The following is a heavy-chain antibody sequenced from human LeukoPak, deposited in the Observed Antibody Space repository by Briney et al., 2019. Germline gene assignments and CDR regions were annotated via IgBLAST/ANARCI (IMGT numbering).Heavy chain of an antibody. CDR1: GFTFRSYN. CDR2: IEKTGSYV. CDR3: AREGVGIKDLDY. Sequence: PGGSLRLSCSASGFTFRSYNMNWVRQAPGKGLEWVSSIEKTGSYVYHVDSVRGRFTISRDNAKNSLYLQMNSLRAEDTAVYYCAREGVGIKDLDYWGQGTLVTVPS. J-gene: IGHJ4*02. V-gene: IGHV3-21*01. D-gene: IGHD1-26*01.